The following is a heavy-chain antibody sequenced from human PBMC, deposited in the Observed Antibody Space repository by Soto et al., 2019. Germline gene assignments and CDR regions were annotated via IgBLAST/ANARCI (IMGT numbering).Heavy chain of an antibody. CDR3: ARFAMVRPNDY. CDR2: ISAYNGDT. J-gene: IGHJ4*02. Sequence: QVHLVQSGAEVKKPGASVKVSCKASGYIFTTYGISWVRQAPGQGLEWMGWISAYNGDTNYAQKFQGRVTMTTDASTNTAYMELRSRRSDDTAVYYCARFAMVRPNDYWGQGTLVTVSA. D-gene: IGHD3-10*01. CDR1: GYIFTTYG. V-gene: IGHV1-18*01.